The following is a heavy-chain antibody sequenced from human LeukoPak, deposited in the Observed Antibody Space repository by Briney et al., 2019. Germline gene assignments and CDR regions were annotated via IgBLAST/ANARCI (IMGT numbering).Heavy chain of an antibody. CDR2: IKQDGSEK. D-gene: IGHD6-19*01. CDR1: GFTFSSYW. J-gene: IGHJ4*02. CDR3: ARRGSRSIAVAGAGNY. Sequence: GGSLRLFCAASGFTFSSYWMSWVRQAPGKGLEWVANIKQDGSEKYYVDSVKGRFTISRDNAKNSLYLQMNSLRAEDTAVYYCARRGSRSIAVAGAGNYWGQGTLVTVSS. V-gene: IGHV3-7*01.